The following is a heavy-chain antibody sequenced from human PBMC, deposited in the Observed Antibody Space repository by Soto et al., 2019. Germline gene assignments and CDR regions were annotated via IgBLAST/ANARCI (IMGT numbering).Heavy chain of an antibody. D-gene: IGHD6-19*01. V-gene: IGHV1-3*01. J-gene: IGHJ5*02. CDR1: GYTFTSYT. CDR3: ARTAGPTPFAP. Sequence: QVQLVQSGAEVKKPGASVKVSCKASGYTFTSYTMHWVRQAPGQRLEWMGWITAGNGNTKYSQKFQGRVTITRDTSASTVYMELNSLTSEDTAVYYCARTAGPTPFAPWGQGTPVTVSS. CDR2: ITAGNGNT.